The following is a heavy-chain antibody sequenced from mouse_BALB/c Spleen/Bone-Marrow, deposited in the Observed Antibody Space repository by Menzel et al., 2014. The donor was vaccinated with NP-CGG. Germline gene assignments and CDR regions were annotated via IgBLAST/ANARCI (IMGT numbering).Heavy chain of an antibody. Sequence: EVKAVESGGGLVQPGGSRKLSCATSGFNFQTFGMHWVRQAPEKGLEWVAYISSGSSTIYYGDTVRGRFTISKDNLKKTLFLQMTSLRSEDTAMYFCARSRFPDYGTSPFDYWGQATPLAVSS. J-gene: IGHJ2*01. CDR2: ISSGSSTI. CDR3: ARSRFPDYGTSPFDY. V-gene: IGHV5-17*02. CDR1: GFNFQTFG. D-gene: IGHD1-1*01.